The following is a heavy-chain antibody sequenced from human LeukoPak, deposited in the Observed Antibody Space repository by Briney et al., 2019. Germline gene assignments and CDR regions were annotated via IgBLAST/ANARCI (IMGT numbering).Heavy chain of an antibody. V-gene: IGHV1-2*02. J-gene: IGHJ3*02. Sequence: ASVKVSCKASGFSLRDYYVQWVRQVPGQGLEWVGWMYFNSGATRYAPKFQGRVTLTGDTSTNTIYMELGGLGSDDTAMYYCAREGSSASGQDWYAFDIWGQEIMVTVSS. CDR1: GFSLRDYY. CDR3: AREGSSASGQDWYAFDI. CDR2: MYFNSGAT. D-gene: IGHD5-12*01.